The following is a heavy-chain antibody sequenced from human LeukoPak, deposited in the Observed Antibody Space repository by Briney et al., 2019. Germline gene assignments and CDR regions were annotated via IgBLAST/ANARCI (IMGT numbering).Heavy chain of an antibody. Sequence: PGGSLRLSCAVSGVNFSSYWMSWVRQAPGKGLEWVANIKQDGSEEYYVDSVKGRFTISTDNAKNSLYLQMNSLRAEDTAVYYCAKLWDLPLFDYWGQGTLVTVSS. CDR3: AKLWDLPLFDY. CDR2: IKQDGSEE. D-gene: IGHD5-18*01. V-gene: IGHV3-7*03. J-gene: IGHJ4*02. CDR1: GVNFSSYW.